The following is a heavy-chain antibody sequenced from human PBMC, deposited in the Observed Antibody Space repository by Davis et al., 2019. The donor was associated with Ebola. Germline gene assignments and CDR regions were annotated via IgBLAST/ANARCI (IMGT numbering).Heavy chain of an antibody. CDR1: GFTFSNYN. V-gene: IGHV3-23*01. D-gene: IGHD2-15*01. CDR2: ISGSGGST. CDR3: AKLRVAATLNAFDI. J-gene: IGHJ3*02. Sequence: GESLKISCAASGFTFSNYNMNWVRQAPGKGLEWVSAISGSGGSTYYADSVKGRFTISRDNSKNTLYLQMNSLRAEDTAVYYCAKLRVAATLNAFDIWGQGTMVTVSS.